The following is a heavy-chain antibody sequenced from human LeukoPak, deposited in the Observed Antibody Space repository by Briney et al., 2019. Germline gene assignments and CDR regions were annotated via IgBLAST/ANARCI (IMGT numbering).Heavy chain of an antibody. CDR3: AREPYYDSSGYYLDF. V-gene: IGHV4-4*07. D-gene: IGHD3-22*01. CDR2: IYDRGST. Sequence: SETLSLTCTVSADSMRSYYWSWIRRPAGKGLEWIGHIYDRGSTKYNPSLKSRVTMSVDTSKNQFSLRLRSVTAADTAVFYCAREPYYDSSGYYLDFWGQGILVTVSS. CDR1: ADSMRSYY. J-gene: IGHJ4*02.